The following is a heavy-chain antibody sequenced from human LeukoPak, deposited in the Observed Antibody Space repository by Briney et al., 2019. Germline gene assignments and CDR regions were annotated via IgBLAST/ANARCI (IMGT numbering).Heavy chain of an antibody. CDR1: GGSFSGYY. V-gene: IGHV4-34*01. J-gene: IGHJ4*02. D-gene: IGHD3-3*01. CDR3: ARGPRITIFGVVIIPFDY. CDR2: INHSGST. Sequence: SSETLSLTCAVNGGSFSGYYWSWIRQPPGKGRECIGEINHSGSTNYNPSLKSRVTISVDTSKNQFSLKLSSVTAAETAVYYCARGPRITIFGVVIIPFDYWGQGTLVTVSS.